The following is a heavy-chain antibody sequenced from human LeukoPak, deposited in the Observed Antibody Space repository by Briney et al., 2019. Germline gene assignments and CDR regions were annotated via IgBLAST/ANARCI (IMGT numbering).Heavy chain of an antibody. V-gene: IGHV3-53*01. J-gene: IGHJ6*02. CDR2: IYSGGST. D-gene: IGHD6-19*01. CDR3: ATISSGWQYYYYYGMDV. CDR1: GFTVSSNY. Sequence: PGGSLRLSCAASGFTVSSNYMSWVRQAPGKGLEWVSVIYSGGSTCYADSVKGRFTISRDNSKNTLYLQMNSLRAEDTAVYYCATISSGWQYYYYYGMDVWGQGTTVTVSS.